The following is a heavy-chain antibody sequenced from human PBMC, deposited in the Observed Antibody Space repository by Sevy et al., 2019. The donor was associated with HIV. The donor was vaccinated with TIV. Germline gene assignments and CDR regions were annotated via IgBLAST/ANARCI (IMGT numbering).Heavy chain of an antibody. CDR1: GGSISSSSYY. D-gene: IGHD3-10*01. Sequence: SETLSLTCTVSGGSISSSSYYWGWIRQPPGKGLEWIGSIYYSGSTYYNPSLKSRVTISVDTSKNQFSLKLSTVTAADTAVYYCARLGTMVRGVIMSGWFDPWGQGTLVTVSS. CDR2: IYYSGST. J-gene: IGHJ5*02. CDR3: ARLGTMVRGVIMSGWFDP. V-gene: IGHV4-39*01.